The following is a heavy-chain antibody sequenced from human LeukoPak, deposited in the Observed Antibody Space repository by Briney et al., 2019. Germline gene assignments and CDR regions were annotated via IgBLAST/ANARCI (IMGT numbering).Heavy chain of an antibody. Sequence: ASVKVSCKASGYTFTSYDINWVRQATGQGLEWTGWMSPNSGNTGYAQKFQGRATMTRNTSISTAYMELSSLRSEDTAVYYCARIGEPYGDYDWFDPWGQGTLVTVSS. CDR1: GYTFTSYD. V-gene: IGHV1-8*01. CDR2: MSPNSGNT. J-gene: IGHJ5*02. D-gene: IGHD4-17*01. CDR3: ARIGEPYGDYDWFDP.